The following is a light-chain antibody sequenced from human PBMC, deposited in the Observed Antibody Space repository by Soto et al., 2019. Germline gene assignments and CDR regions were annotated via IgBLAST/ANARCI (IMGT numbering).Light chain of an antibody. CDR3: QQYGSSPRT. V-gene: IGKV3-20*01. J-gene: IGKJ1*01. Sequence: EIVLTQSPGTLSLSPGERATLSCRASQNVGSRYLAWYQQKPGQAPRLLIYGTSNRATGIPDRFSGSGSGTDFSLTISSLEPGDLAVYYCQQYGSSPRTFGQGTKVEIE. CDR2: GTS. CDR1: QNVGSRY.